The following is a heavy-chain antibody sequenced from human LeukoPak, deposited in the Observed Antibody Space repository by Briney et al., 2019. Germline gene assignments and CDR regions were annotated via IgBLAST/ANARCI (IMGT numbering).Heavy chain of an antibody. D-gene: IGHD1-26*01. CDR2: INQGGGEK. CDR3: ARGRFIAGTTAYYFDY. CDR1: GYTFSSHW. J-gene: IGHJ4*02. V-gene: IGHV3-7*03. Sequence: GGSLRLSCVDSGYTFSSHWMSWVRQAPGKGLERVANINQGGGEKYYVDSVKGRFTISRDNAKKSLFLQMNSLRAEDTAVYYCARGRFIAGTTAYYFDYWGQGTLVTVSS.